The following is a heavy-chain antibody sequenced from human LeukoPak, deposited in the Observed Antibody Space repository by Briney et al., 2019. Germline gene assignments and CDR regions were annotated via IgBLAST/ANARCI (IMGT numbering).Heavy chain of an antibody. D-gene: IGHD1-26*01. CDR1: GVSISSSSDY. CDR2: TYYSGST. Sequence: PSETLSLTCTVSGVSISSSSDYWGWLRQPPGKVLEWIGSTYYSGSTYYNPSLNSRVTKSVDTSKNQFSMKLSSVTAADTAVYYCARHGGSYYIDYWGQGTLVTVSS. V-gene: IGHV4-39*01. J-gene: IGHJ4*02. CDR3: ARHGGSYYIDY.